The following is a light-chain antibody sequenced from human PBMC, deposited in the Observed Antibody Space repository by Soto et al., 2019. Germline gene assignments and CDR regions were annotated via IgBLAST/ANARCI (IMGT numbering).Light chain of an antibody. V-gene: IGKV4-1*01. J-gene: IGKJ4*01. CDR2: WAS. CDR3: QQYFRIPLT. Sequence: DIVMTQCPDSQAVSLGERATINCKSSQSVLYSSNNKNYLAWYQQKPGQPPRLLIYWASTRESGVPDRFSGSGSGTDFTLTISSLQAEDVAVYYCQQYFRIPLTFGGGTKVDIK. CDR1: QSVLYSSNNKNY.